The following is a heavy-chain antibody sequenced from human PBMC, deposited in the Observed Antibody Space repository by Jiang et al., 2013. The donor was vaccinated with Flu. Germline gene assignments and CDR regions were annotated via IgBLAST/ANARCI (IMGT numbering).Heavy chain of an antibody. J-gene: IGHJ4*02. D-gene: IGHD6-19*01. CDR2: IYTSGST. Sequence: KPSQTLSLTCTVSGGSISSGSYYWSWIRQPAGKGLEWIGRIYTSGSTNYNPSLKSRVTISVDTSKNQFSLKLSSVTAADTAVYYCARDSSSGWYGGNFDYWGQGTLVTVSS. CDR1: GGSISSGSYY. CDR3: ARDSSSGWYGGNFDY. V-gene: IGHV4-61*02.